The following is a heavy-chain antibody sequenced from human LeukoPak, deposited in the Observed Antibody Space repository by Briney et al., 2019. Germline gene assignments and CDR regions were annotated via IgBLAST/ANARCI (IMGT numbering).Heavy chain of an antibody. Sequence: GGSLRLSCAASGFTFSTHWRSWVRQIPGKGLEWVAKIKQDGSEKHYVDFVRGRFTISRDNAESSLYLQMNSLRAEDTAVYYCASDFGSGSFFAYWGQGTLVTVSS. J-gene: IGHJ4*02. CDR1: GFTFSTHW. CDR2: IKQDGSEK. V-gene: IGHV3-7*03. D-gene: IGHD3-10*01. CDR3: ASDFGSGSFFAY.